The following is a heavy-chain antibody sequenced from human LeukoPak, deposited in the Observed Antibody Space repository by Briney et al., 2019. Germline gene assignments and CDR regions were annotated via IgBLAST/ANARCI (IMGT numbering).Heavy chain of an antibody. J-gene: IGHJ4*02. D-gene: IGHD6-13*01. Sequence: GGSLRLSCAASGFTLSSHNMNWFRQAPGKGLEWVSFISRDSRNIYYADSVKGRFTISRDNAKNSLFLQMNSLRAEDTAVYYCASPAVAGYFDYWGQGALVTVSS. CDR2: ISRDSRNI. CDR3: ASPAVAGYFDY. V-gene: IGHV3-21*01. CDR1: GFTLSSHN.